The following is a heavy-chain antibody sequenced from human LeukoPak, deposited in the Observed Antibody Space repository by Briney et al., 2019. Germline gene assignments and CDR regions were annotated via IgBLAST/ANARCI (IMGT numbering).Heavy chain of an antibody. CDR1: GYSISSDYY. CDR3: ARVCITSYYYMDV. V-gene: IGHV4-38-2*02. Sequence: PSETLSLTCTVTGYSISSDYYWGWIRQPPGKGLEWIGSIYHSGNTYYNPSLKSRVTISVDTSKNQFSLKLSSVTAADTALYYCARVCITSYYYMDVWGKGTTVTVSS. J-gene: IGHJ6*03. D-gene: IGHD3-10*01. CDR2: IYHSGNT.